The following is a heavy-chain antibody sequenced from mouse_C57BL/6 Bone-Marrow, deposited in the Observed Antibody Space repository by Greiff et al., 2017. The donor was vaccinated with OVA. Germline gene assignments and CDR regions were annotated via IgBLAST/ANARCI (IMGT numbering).Heavy chain of an antibody. V-gene: IGHV1-81*01. CDR3: ARGRGGDY. Sequence: QVQLQQSGAELARPGASVKLSCKASGSTFTSYGISWVKQRTGQGLEWIGEIYPRSGNTYYTEKFKGKATLTADKSSSTAYMELRSLTSEDSAVYFCARGRGGDYWGQGTSVTVSS. CDR1: GSTFTSYG. CDR2: IYPRSGNT. J-gene: IGHJ4*01.